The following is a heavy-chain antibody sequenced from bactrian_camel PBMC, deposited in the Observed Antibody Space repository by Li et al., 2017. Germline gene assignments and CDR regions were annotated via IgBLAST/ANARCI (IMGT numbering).Heavy chain of an antibody. V-gene: IGHV3S1*01. CDR2: MYTGTRA. CDR3: AADAGYSWKACPSTDGPWDH. CDR1: GYRYSTYC. Sequence: HVQLVESGGGSVPVGGSLRLSCVVSGYRYSTYCIGWFRQGPGKARERVVSMYTGTRAYLADSVKGRFTASEGLTKNTLLLRMDNVNSDDTAMYYCAADAGYSWKACPSTDGPWDHWGQGTQVTVS. D-gene: IGHD2*01. J-gene: IGHJ4*01.